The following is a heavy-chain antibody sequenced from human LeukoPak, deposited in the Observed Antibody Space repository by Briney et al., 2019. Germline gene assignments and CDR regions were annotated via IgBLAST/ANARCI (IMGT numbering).Heavy chain of an antibody. V-gene: IGHV1-46*01. D-gene: IGHD4-17*01. J-gene: IGHJ4*02. CDR1: VYTFTSYY. CDR3: ARARGGDYGDYGDYPDY. Sequence: ASVKVSCKASVYTFTSYYMHWVRQAPGQGLEWMGIINPSGGSTSYAQKFQGRVTMTRDTSTSTVYMELSSLRSEDTAVYYCARARGGDYGDYGDYPDYWGQGTLVTVSS. CDR2: INPSGGST.